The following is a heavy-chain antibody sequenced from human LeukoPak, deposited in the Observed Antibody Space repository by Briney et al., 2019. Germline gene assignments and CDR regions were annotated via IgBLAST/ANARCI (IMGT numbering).Heavy chain of an antibody. V-gene: IGHV3-15*01. CDR2: IKSKTDGGTT. CDR1: RRYG. CDR3: TTDFHEGRD. J-gene: IGHJ4*02. Sequence: GGTLRLSCVDFRRYGMSWVRQAPGKGLEWVGRIKSKTDGGTTDYAAPVKGRFTISRDDSKNTLYLQMNSLKTEDTAVYYCTTDFHEGRDWGQGTLVTVSS.